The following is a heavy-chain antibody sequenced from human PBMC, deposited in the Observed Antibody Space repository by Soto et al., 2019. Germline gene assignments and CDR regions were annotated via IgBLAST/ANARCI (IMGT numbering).Heavy chain of an antibody. CDR3: VIHEYSSSSECYYYGMDV. D-gene: IGHD6-6*01. CDR2: ISSNGGST. V-gene: IGHV3-64D*06. J-gene: IGHJ6*02. Sequence: PGGSLRLSCSASGFTFSSYAMHWVRQAPGKGLEYVSAISSNGGSTYYADSVKGRFTISRDNSKNTLYLQMSSLRAEDTAVYYCVIHEYSSSSECYYYGMDVWGQGTTVTVSS. CDR1: GFTFSSYA.